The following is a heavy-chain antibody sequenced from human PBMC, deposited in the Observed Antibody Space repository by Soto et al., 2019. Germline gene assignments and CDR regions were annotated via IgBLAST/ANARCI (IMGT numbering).Heavy chain of an antibody. V-gene: IGHV1-3*05. CDR3: ARGITLPTPLDY. Sequence: QVQLVQSGAEEKKPGASVKVSCKASGFTFTSYAMHWVRQAPGQRLEWMGWINAGNGNTKYSQKFQGRVTITRDTSASTAYMELSSLRSEDTAVYYCARGITLPTPLDYCGQGTLVTVSS. CDR2: INAGNGNT. J-gene: IGHJ4*02. D-gene: IGHD1-20*01. CDR1: GFTFTSYA.